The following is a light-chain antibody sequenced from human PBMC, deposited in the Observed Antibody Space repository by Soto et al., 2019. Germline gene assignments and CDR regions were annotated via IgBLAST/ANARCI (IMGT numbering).Light chain of an antibody. CDR1: QSVSSS. J-gene: IGKJ3*01. Sequence: EIVMTQSPATLSVSPGERVTLSCRASQSVSSSLAWYQQKPGQAPRLLIYGASTRATGIPARFSGSGSGTEFTLTISSLQSEDFAVYYCQQYNKWPPFTFGPGTTVDIK. V-gene: IGKV3-15*01. CDR2: GAS. CDR3: QQYNKWPPFT.